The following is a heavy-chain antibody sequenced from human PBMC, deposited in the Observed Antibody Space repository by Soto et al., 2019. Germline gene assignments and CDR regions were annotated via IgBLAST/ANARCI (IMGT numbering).Heavy chain of an antibody. V-gene: IGHV3-33*01. CDR2: IWYDGSNK. CDR3: ARDQFVVVRAAEDYYYYYGMDV. CDR1: GFTFSSYG. J-gene: IGHJ6*02. D-gene: IGHD2-15*01. Sequence: GGSLRLSCAASGFTFSSYGMHWVRQAPGKGLEWVAVIWYDGSNKYYADSVKGRFTISRDNAKNSLYLQMNSLRDEDTAVYYCARDQFVVVRAAEDYYYYYGMDVWGQGTTVTVS.